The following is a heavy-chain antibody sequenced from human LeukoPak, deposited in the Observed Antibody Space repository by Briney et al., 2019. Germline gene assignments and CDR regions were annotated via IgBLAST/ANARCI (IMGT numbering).Heavy chain of an antibody. V-gene: IGHV3-23*01. D-gene: IGHD3-22*01. Sequence: GGSLRLSCAASGFTFSSYAMSWVRQAPGKGLEWVSAISGSGGSTYYADSVKGRSTISRDNSKNTLYLQMNSLRAEDTAVYYCAKISSIYYDSSGPFDYWGQGTLVTVSS. CDR3: AKISSIYYDSSGPFDY. CDR1: GFTFSSYA. CDR2: ISGSGGST. J-gene: IGHJ4*02.